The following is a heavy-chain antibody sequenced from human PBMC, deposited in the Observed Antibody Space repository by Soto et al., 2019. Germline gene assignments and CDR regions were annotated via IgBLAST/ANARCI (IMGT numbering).Heavy chain of an antibody. J-gene: IGHJ6*03. CDR2: TYYRSKWYN. V-gene: IGHV6-1*01. CDR1: GDSVSSNSAA. D-gene: IGHD3-10*01. CDR3: ARGTKAVRGLWNYYYYMDV. Sequence: KQSQTLSLTCAISGDSVSSNSAAWNWIRQSPSRGLEWLGRTYYRSKWYNDYAVSVKSRITINPDTSKNQFSLQLNSVTPEDTAVYYCARGTKAVRGLWNYYYYMDVWGKGTTVTVSS.